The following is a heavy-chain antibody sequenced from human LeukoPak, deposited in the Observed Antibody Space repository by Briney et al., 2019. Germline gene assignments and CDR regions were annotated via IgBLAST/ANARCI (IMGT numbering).Heavy chain of an antibody. J-gene: IGHJ6*03. Sequence: PSQTLSLTCTVSGGSISSGSYYWSWIRQPPGKGLEWIGEINHSGSTNYNPSLKSRVTISVDTSKNQFSLKLSSVTAADTAVYYCARRRYCTNGVCSQYYYYYYYMDVWGKGTTVTVSS. CDR2: INHSGST. D-gene: IGHD2-8*01. CDR1: GGSISSGSYY. CDR3: ARRRYCTNGVCSQYYYYYYYMDV. V-gene: IGHV4-39*07.